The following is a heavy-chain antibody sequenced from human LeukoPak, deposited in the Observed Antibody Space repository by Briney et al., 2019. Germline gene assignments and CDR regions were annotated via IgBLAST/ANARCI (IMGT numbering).Heavy chain of an antibody. Sequence: GGSLRLSCAASGFTVSSNYMSWVRQAPGKGLEWVSVIYSGGSTYYADSVKGRFTISRYNSKNTLYLQMNSLRAEDTAVYYCARDHRVGATIDYWGQGTLVTVPS. CDR1: GFTVSSNY. J-gene: IGHJ4*02. CDR3: ARDHRVGATIDY. CDR2: IYSGGST. V-gene: IGHV3-66*02. D-gene: IGHD1-26*01.